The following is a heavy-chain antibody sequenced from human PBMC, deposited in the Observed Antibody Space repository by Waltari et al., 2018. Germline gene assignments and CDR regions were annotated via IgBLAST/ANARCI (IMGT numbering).Heavy chain of an antibody. CDR2: IGGSGGTT. CDR1: GFTFSKCP. D-gene: IGHD1-1*01. CDR3: AKLPTATSFLDY. J-gene: IGHJ4*02. Sequence: EVQLLESGGGLVQPGGSLRLSCAASGFTFSKCPVSWVRQAPWKGVCWVSAIGGSGGTTYFADSVKGRFTISRDNSKDTLYLQMNSLRAEDTAVYYCAKLPTATSFLDYWGQGTLVTVSS. V-gene: IGHV3-23*01.